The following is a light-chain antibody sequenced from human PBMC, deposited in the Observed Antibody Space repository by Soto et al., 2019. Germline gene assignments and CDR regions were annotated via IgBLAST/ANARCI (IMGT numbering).Light chain of an antibody. Sequence: EIVLTQSPGTLSLSPGDGATLSCRASQSVSSNYLAWYQQKPGQAPRLLIYGISTRATGIPDRFSGSGSGTDFTLTISRLEPEDFAVYYCQQRLGQGTRLEMK. J-gene: IGKJ5*01. CDR1: QSVSSNY. CDR3: QQR. CDR2: GIS. V-gene: IGKV3-20*01.